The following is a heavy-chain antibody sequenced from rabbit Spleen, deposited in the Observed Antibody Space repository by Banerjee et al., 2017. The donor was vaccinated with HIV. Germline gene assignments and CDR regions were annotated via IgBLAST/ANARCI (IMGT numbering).Heavy chain of an antibody. Sequence: KESGGGLVTPGGTLTLTCTVSGFSLSKYTVIWVRQAPGEGLEWIGIINSDTTAYATWAKGRFTVSKTSTTVDLKITSPTTEDSATYFCARVFLGNYYGMDLWGPGTLVTVS. V-gene: IGHV1S69*01. J-gene: IGHJ6*01. CDR3: ARVFLGNYYGMDL. D-gene: IGHD3-1*01. CDR1: GFSLSKYT. CDR2: INSDTT.